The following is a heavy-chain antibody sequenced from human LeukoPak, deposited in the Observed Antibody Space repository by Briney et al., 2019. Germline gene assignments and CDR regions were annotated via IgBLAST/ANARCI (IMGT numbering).Heavy chain of an antibody. CDR1: GGSMTTHH. CDR3: TTIKRGYIFGYFDF. J-gene: IGHJ4*02. D-gene: IGHD5-18*01. V-gene: IGHV4-59*11. Sequence: PSETLSLTCTVSGGSMTTHHWNWIRQTPGKGLEWIGYVFDSGRTKENPSLKSRVTLSADTSKNQLSLRLSSVTAADTAVYYCTTIKRGYIFGYFDFWGQGILVTVSS. CDR2: VFDSGRT.